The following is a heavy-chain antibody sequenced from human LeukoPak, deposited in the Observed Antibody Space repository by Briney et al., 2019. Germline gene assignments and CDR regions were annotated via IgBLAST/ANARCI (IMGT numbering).Heavy chain of an antibody. J-gene: IGHJ5*02. CDR2: VDGSGST. CDR3: ARHGGDGYFSP. CDR1: GGSFSGYY. V-gene: IGHV4-34*01. D-gene: IGHD5-24*01. Sequence: SETLSLTCAVYGGSFSGYYWSWIRQPPGKGLEWIGYVDGSGSTNYNPSLTSRVMISADTSKKQFSLKLSSVTAADTAVYYCARHGGDGYFSPWGQGTLVTVSS.